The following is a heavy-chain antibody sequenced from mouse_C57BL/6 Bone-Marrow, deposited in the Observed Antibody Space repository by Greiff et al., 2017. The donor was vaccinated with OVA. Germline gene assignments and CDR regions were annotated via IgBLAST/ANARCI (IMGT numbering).Heavy chain of an antibody. D-gene: IGHD2-3*01. Sequence: EVKLVESGEGLVKPGGSLKLSCAASGFTFSSYAMSWVRQTPEKRLEWVAYISSGGDYIYYADTVKGRFTISRDNARNTLYLQMSSLKSEDTAMYYCTRAGDGYPWFAYWGQGTLVTVSA. CDR1: GFTFSSYA. J-gene: IGHJ3*01. CDR2: ISSGGDYI. V-gene: IGHV5-9-1*02. CDR3: TRAGDGYPWFAY.